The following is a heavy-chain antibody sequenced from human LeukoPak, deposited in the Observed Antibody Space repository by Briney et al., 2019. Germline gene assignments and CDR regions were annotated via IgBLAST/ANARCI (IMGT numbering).Heavy chain of an antibody. J-gene: IGHJ4*02. V-gene: IGHV1-69*13. CDR1: GYTFTSYG. CDR3: ARDFGYSGSYRYFDY. Sequence: SVKVSCKASGYTFTSYGISWVRQAPGQGLEWMGGIIPIFGTANYAQKFQGRVTITADESTSTAYMELSSLRSEDTAVYYCARDFGYSGSYRYFDYWGQGTLVTVSS. D-gene: IGHD1-26*01. CDR2: IIPIFGTA.